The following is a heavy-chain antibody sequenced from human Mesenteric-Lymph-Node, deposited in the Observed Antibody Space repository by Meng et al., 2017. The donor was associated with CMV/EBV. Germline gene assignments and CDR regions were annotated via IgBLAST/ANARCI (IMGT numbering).Heavy chain of an antibody. Sequence: TCTFSGFSISPSGVGVGWIRQPPGKALEWLALIYWDDDKRYSPSLKSRLTITKDTSKNQVVLTMTNMDPVDTATYYCAHKGVATEFDYWGQGTLVTVSS. V-gene: IGHV2-5*02. CDR3: AHKGVATEFDY. D-gene: IGHD5-12*01. CDR1: GFSISPSGVG. CDR2: IYWDDDK. J-gene: IGHJ4*02.